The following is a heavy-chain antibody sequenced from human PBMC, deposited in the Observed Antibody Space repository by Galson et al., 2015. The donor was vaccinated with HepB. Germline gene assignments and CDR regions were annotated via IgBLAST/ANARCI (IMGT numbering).Heavy chain of an antibody. CDR2: ISSSSSTI. CDR1: GFTFSSYS. Sequence: SLRLSCAASGFTFSSYSMNWVRQAPGKGLEWVSYISSSSSTIYYADSVKGRFTISRDNAKNSLYLQMNSLRDEDTAVYYCARGFSSRYSSGWYFPLGFDYWGQGTLVTVSS. V-gene: IGHV3-48*02. J-gene: IGHJ4*02. D-gene: IGHD6-19*01. CDR3: ARGFSSRYSSGWYFPLGFDY.